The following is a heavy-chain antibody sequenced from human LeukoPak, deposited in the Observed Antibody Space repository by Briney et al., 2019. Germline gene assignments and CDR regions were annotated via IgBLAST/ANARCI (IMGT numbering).Heavy chain of an antibody. D-gene: IGHD4-17*01. Sequence: GGSLRLSCAASGFTVSSNYMSWVRQAPGKGLEWVSVIYSGGSTYYADSVKGRFTISRDNSKNTLYLQMNSLRAGDTAVYYCARNYGDYVLGHWYFDLWGRGTLVTVSS. J-gene: IGHJ2*01. CDR2: IYSGGST. CDR3: ARNYGDYVLGHWYFDL. CDR1: GFTVSSNY. V-gene: IGHV3-53*01.